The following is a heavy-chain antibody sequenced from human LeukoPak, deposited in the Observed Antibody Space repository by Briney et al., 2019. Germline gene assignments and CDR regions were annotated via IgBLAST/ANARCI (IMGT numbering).Heavy chain of an antibody. CDR3: ARAPRESGLDV. V-gene: IGHV1-8*01. CDR2: MNPNNGNT. CDR1: GYTFTTYD. D-gene: IGHD3-10*01. Sequence: ASVKVSCKAPGYTFTTYDINWVRQATGQGPEWMGWMNPNNGNTGYAQKFQGRVTMTRDTSISTAYMELSSLRSEDTAVYYCARAPRESGLDVRGKGTTVTISS. J-gene: IGHJ6*04.